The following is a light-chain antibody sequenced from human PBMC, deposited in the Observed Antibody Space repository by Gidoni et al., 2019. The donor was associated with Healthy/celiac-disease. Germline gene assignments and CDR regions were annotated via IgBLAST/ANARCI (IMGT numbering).Light chain of an antibody. Sequence: EIVLTQSPGTLSLSPGERATLSCRASQSVSSSYLAWYQQKPGQAPRLLIYGASSRATGIPDRFSGSGSGTDFTLTISRLGPEDFAVYYCQQYGSSPLWTFGQGTEVEIK. CDR1: QSVSSSY. V-gene: IGKV3-20*01. CDR2: GAS. CDR3: QQYGSSPLWT. J-gene: IGKJ1*01.